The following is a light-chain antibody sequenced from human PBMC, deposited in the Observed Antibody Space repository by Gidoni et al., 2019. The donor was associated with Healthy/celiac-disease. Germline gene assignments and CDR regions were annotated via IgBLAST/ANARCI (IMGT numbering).Light chain of an antibody. Sequence: SYVLTQPPSVSVAPGKTARITCGGNNIGSKSVHWYQQKPGQAPVLVIYDDSNRPSGIPERFSGSNSGNTATLTISRVEAGDEADYYCQVWDSSSDHPVVFGGGTKLTVL. CDR2: DDS. J-gene: IGLJ2*01. V-gene: IGLV3-21*04. CDR3: QVWDSSSDHPVV. CDR1: NIGSKS.